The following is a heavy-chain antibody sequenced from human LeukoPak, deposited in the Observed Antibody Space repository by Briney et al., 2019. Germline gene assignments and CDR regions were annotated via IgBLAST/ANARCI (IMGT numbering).Heavy chain of an antibody. J-gene: IGHJ4*02. D-gene: IGHD6-19*01. Sequence: GGSLRLSCAASGFTFDDYGLSWVRQAPGKGLEWVSGINWNGGSTGYADSVKGRFTISRDNSKNTLYLQMNSLRAEDTAVYYCAKAHSSGWFIDDYWGQGTLVTVSS. CDR3: AKAHSSGWFIDDY. CDR2: INWNGGST. V-gene: IGHV3-20*04. CDR1: GFTFDDYG.